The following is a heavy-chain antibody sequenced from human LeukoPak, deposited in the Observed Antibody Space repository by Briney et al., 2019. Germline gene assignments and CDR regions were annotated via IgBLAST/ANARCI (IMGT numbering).Heavy chain of an antibody. CDR2: ISGSGGST. J-gene: IGHJ4*02. Sequence: GGSLRLSCAASGFTFSSYAMSWVRQAPGKGLEWVSAISGSGGSTYYADSVKGRFTISRDNSKNTLYLQMNSLRAEDTAVYYCARSRGYSYGYSDYWGQGTLVTVSS. CDR1: GFTFSSYA. V-gene: IGHV3-23*01. CDR3: ARSRGYSYGYSDY. D-gene: IGHD5-18*01.